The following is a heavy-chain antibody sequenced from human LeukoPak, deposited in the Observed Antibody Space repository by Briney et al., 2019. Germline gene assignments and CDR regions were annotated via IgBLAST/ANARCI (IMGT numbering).Heavy chain of an antibody. CDR2: IYPSGST. D-gene: IGHD1-26*01. V-gene: IGHV4-4*07. CDR1: GGSISSYY. Sequence: SETLSLTCTVSGGSISSYYWTWIRQPAGKGLEWIGRIYPSGSTDYNPSLKSRVTMSVDTSKNQFSLKLSSVTAADTAVYYCARENSGSYREFDYWGQGTLVTVSS. CDR3: ARENSGSYREFDY. J-gene: IGHJ4*02.